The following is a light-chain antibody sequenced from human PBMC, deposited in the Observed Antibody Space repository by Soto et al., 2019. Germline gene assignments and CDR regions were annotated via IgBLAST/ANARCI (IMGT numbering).Light chain of an antibody. J-gene: IGLJ1*01. CDR3: TSYAGSNLYG. Sequence: QSVLTQPASVSGSPGQSITISCTGTSSDVGGYNYVSWYQQHPGKAPKLMIYEVSKRPSGVPDRFSGSKSGNTASLTVSGLQAEDEADYYCTSYAGSNLYGFGTGTKVTVL. V-gene: IGLV2-8*01. CDR1: SSDVGGYNY. CDR2: EVS.